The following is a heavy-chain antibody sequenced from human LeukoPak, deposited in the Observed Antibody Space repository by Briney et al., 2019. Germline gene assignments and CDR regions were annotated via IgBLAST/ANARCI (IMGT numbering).Heavy chain of an antibody. CDR3: ARVKSDFFHYMDV. CDR1: GYTFTGYF. J-gene: IGHJ6*03. D-gene: IGHD2/OR15-2a*01. CDR2: INPNTGGT. V-gene: IGHV1-2*06. Sequence: ASVKVSCKASGYTFTGYFIHWVRQAPGQGLEWMGRINPNTGGTNYAQKFQGRVTMTRDTSITTAYMELSRLRSDDTAIYYCARVKSDFFHYMDVWGKGTTVTVSS.